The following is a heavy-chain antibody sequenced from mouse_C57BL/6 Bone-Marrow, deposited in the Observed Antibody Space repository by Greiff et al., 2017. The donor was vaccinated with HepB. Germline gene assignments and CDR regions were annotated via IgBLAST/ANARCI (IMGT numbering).Heavy chain of an antibody. Sequence: QVQLQQSGAELARPGASVKLSCKASGYTFTSYGISWVKQRTGQGLEWIGEIYPRSGNTYYNEKFKGKATLTADKSSSTAYMELRSLTSEDSAVYFCARDGPPSTMITYYFDYWGQGTTLTVSS. CDR2: IYPRSGNT. CDR3: ARDGPPSTMITYYFDY. CDR1: GYTFTSYG. V-gene: IGHV1-81*01. D-gene: IGHD2-4*01. J-gene: IGHJ2*01.